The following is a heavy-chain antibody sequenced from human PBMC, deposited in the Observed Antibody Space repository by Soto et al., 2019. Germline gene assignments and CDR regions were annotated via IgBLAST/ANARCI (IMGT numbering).Heavy chain of an antibody. Sequence: VGSLKISCSGSGYSFGTYWIAWVRQMPWKGLECMGIFYPGDSETTYSPSFQGQVTFSADKSISTAYLQWSSLKASDTAMYYCARAGKGGSHFYGMDVWGQGTTVTVSS. CDR2: FYPGDSET. D-gene: IGHD1-26*01. J-gene: IGHJ6*02. V-gene: IGHV5-51*01. CDR3: ARAGKGGSHFYGMDV. CDR1: GYSFGTYW.